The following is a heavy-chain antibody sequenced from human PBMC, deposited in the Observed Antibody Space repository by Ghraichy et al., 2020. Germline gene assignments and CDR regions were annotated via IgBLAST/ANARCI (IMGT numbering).Heavy chain of an antibody. D-gene: IGHD3-10*01. V-gene: IGHV3-30*18. CDR2: ISYDGSNK. Sequence: WVAVISYDGSNKYYADSVKGRFTIFRDNSKNTLYLQMNSLGAEDTDVYYCAKEVHLWFGDLFGGNWFDPWGQGTLVTVSS. CDR3: AKEVHLWFGDLFGGNWFDP. J-gene: IGHJ5*02.